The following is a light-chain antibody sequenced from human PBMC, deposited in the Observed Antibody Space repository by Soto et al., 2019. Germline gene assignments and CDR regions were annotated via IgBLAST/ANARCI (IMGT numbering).Light chain of an antibody. CDR1: SSDVGGYNY. CDR3: SSYATGFKGV. CDR2: DVN. J-gene: IGLJ1*01. Sequence: QSVLTQPPSASGTPGQSITISCTGTSSDVGGYNYVSWYQQHPGKAPKVIIYDVNTRPSGVPDRFSGSKSGNTASLTVSRLPAEDEADYYCSSYATGFKGVFGTGTKVTVL. V-gene: IGLV2-8*01.